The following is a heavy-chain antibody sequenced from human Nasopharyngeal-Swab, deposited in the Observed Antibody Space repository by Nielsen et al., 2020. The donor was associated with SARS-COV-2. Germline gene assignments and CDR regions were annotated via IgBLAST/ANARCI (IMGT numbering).Heavy chain of an antibody. CDR2: ISYDGSNK. Sequence: SCKASGYTFTSYAMHWVRQAPGKGLEWVAVISYDGSNKYYADSVKGRFTISRDNSKNTLYLQMNSLRAEDTAVYYCASVSSWKPFDYWGQGTLVTVSS. D-gene: IGHD6-13*01. CDR1: GYTFTSYA. J-gene: IGHJ4*02. CDR3: ASVSSWKPFDY. V-gene: IGHV3-30*04.